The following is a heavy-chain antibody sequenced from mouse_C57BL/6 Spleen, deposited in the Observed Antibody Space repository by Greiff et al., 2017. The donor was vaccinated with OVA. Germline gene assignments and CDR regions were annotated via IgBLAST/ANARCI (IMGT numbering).Heavy chain of an antibody. Sequence: QVQLQQSGAELVKPGASVKVSCKASGYAFSSYWMNWVKQRPGKGLEWIGQIYPGDGDTNYNGKFKGKATLTADKSSSTAYMQLSSLTSEDSAVYCGARAVRYYAMHYWGQVTSVTVSS. D-gene: IGHD2-5*01. CDR3: ARAVRYYAMHY. V-gene: IGHV1-80*01. CDR1: GYAFSSYW. J-gene: IGHJ4*01. CDR2: IYPGDGDT.